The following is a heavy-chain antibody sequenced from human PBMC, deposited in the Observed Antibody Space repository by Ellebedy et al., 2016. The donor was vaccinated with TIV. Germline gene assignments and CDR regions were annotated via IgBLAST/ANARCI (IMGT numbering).Heavy chain of an antibody. V-gene: IGHV3-11*01. CDR1: GFSFSDYY. D-gene: IGHD4-23*01. CDR3: ARTDYGGNIEFHFDS. CDR2: ISDGGDTT. Sequence: GESLKISCAASGFSFSDYYMAWIRQAPGKGLEWISYISDGGDTTSYADSVKGRFTISRDNARNSLFLQMNNVRAEDTAVYYCARTDYGGNIEFHFDSWGQGTLVSVSS. J-gene: IGHJ4*02.